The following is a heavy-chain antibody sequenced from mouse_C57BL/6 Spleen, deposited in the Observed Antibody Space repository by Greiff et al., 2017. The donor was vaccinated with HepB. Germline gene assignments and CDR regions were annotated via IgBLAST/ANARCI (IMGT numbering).Heavy chain of an antibody. D-gene: IGHD1-1*01. CDR2: IDPSDSET. CDR3: ARSGELSSYFDY. J-gene: IGHJ2*01. V-gene: IGHV1-52*01. CDR1: GYTFTSYW. Sequence: QVQLQQSGAELVRPGSSVKLSCKASGYTFTSYWMHWVKQRPIQGLEWIGNIDPSDSETHYNQKFKDKATLTVDKSSSTAYMQLSSLTSEDSAVYYCARSGELSSYFDYWGQGTTLTVSS.